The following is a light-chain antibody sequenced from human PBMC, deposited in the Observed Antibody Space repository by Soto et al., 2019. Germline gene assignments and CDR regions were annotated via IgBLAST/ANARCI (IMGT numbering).Light chain of an antibody. V-gene: IGKV1-17*01. CDR1: QDIRTD. CDR2: AAT. J-gene: IGKJ1*01. Sequence: DIQMTQSPSSLSASVGDRVTITCRASQDIRTDLGWYQQKPGKAPKRLIYAATSLQSGVPSRFSALGSGTDFTLTISTLQPEDFETYYCLQHYSYPWTFGQGTKVEIK. CDR3: LQHYSYPWT.